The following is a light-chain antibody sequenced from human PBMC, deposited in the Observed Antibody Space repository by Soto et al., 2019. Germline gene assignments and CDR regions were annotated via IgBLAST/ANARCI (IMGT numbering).Light chain of an antibody. CDR3: QPYCRSIT. J-gene: IGKJ5*01. CDR1: QSVSSSK. Sequence: VLTQSPGTLSLSPGERATLSCRASQSVSSSKLAWYQQKPGQAPRLLIYGASSRATGIPDRFSGSGSGTDFSLTISTLEPDDIAVYSWQPYCRSITFGQVTLLEVK. CDR2: GAS. V-gene: IGKV3-20*01.